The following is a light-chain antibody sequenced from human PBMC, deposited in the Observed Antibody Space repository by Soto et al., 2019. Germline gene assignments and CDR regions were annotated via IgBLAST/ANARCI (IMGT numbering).Light chain of an antibody. CDR1: QSVSTSL. J-gene: IGKJ2*01. V-gene: IGKV3-20*01. CDR2: GAF. Sequence: EMVLTQSPGTLPLSPGERATLSCRASQSVSTSLLAWYQQKPGQAPRLLINGAFHRATGIPDSFSGSESETAFTLTISSLEPEDFAVYYCQQYGDSPSYTFGQGTKLEIK. CDR3: QQYGDSPSYT.